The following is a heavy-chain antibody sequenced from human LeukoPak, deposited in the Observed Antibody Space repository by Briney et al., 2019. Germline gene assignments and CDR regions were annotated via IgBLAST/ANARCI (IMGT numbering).Heavy chain of an antibody. D-gene: IGHD6-13*01. CDR3: ARVSALVLGNYGMDV. CDR1: GIIFSNYA. J-gene: IGHJ6*02. V-gene: IGHV3-30-3*01. CDR2: ISHDGSNK. Sequence: GGSLRLSCAASGIIFSNYAMHWVRQAPGKGLEWEAVISHDGSNKYYADSVKGRFTISRDNSKNTLYLQMNSLRAEDTAVCYCARVSALVLGNYGMDVWGQGTTVTVSS.